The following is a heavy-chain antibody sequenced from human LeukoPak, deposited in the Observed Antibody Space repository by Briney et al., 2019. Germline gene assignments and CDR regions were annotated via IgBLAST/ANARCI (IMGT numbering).Heavy chain of an antibody. Sequence: PGGSLRLSCTASGFSFSNYWMSWVRQAPGKGLEWVASIKQDESEKYYVDSVKGRFTISRDNAKNSLYLQMNSLRAEDTAVYYCASQITISYYFDYWGQGTLVTVSS. V-gene: IGHV3-7*01. CDR3: ASQITISYYFDY. D-gene: IGHD3-10*01. J-gene: IGHJ4*02. CDR1: GFSFSNYW. CDR2: IKQDESEK.